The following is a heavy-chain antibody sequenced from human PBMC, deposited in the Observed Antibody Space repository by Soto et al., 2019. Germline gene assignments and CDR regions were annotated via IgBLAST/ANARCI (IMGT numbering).Heavy chain of an antibody. CDR1: GGSISSGGYY. D-gene: IGHD3-22*01. CDR2: IYYSGST. J-gene: IGHJ5*02. Sequence: SETLSLTCTVSGGSISSGGYYWSWIRQHPGKGLEWIGYIYYSGSTYYNPSLKSRVTISVDTSKNQFSLKLSSVTAADTAVYYCARSVRDYYDSSGYSSLIPWFDPRGQGTLVTVSS. CDR3: ARSVRDYYDSSGYSSLIPWFDP. V-gene: IGHV4-31*03.